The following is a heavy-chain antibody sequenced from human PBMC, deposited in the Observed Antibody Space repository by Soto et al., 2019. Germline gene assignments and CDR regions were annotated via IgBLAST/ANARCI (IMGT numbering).Heavy chain of an antibody. CDR3: ARSPLRSYHMDV. J-gene: IGHJ6*03. CDR1: GFTVSSSY. V-gene: IGHV3-66*01. Sequence: GGSLRLSCAASGFTVSSSYMNWVRQAPGKGLEWVSVIYSGGSTYYADSLKGRFTISRDISENTVHLQMNSLRAEDTAVYYCARSPLRSYHMDVWGKGTTVTVSS. CDR2: IYSGGST. D-gene: IGHD4-17*01.